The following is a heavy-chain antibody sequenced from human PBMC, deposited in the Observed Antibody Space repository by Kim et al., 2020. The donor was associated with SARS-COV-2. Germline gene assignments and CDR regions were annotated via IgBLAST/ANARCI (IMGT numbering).Heavy chain of an antibody. D-gene: IGHD2-2*01. CDR1: GGSISSSSYY. CDR2: IYYSGST. V-gene: IGHV4-39*07. Sequence: SETLSLTCTVSGGSISSSSYYWGWIRQPPGKGLEWIGSIYYSGSTYYNPSLKSRVTISVDTSKNQFSLKLSSVTAADTAVYYCARHIVVVPAALGRIAAAGDFDYWGQGTLVTVSS. CDR3: ARHIVVVPAALGRIAAAGDFDY. J-gene: IGHJ4*02.